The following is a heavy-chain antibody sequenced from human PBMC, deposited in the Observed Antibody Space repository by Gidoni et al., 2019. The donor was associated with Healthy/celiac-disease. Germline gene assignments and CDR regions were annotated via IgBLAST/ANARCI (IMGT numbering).Heavy chain of an antibody. CDR2: IIPIFGTA. D-gene: IGHD3-9*01. CDR3: ARDKRYGAAYYYYMDV. CDR1: GGTVSSYA. J-gene: IGHJ6*03. V-gene: IGHV1-69*01. Sequence: QVQLVQSGAEVKKPGSSVKVSCKASGGTVSSYAISWVRQAPGQGLEWMGGIIPIFGTANYAQKFPGRVTITADESTSTAYMELSSLRSEDTAVYYCARDKRYGAAYYYYMDVWGKGTTVTVSS.